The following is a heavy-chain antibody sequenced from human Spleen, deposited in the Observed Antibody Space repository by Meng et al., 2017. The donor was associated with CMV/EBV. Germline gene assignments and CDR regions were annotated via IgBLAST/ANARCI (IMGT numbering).Heavy chain of an antibody. D-gene: IGHD1-26*01. Sequence: GESLKISCTASGFTFGDYAMSWVRQAPGKGLEWVGFIRSKAYGGTTDFAASVKGRFTISRDDSKSNAYLRMNSLRTEDTAVYYCTRDQFPTGGSPFDYWGQGTLVTVSS. CDR3: TRDQFPTGGSPFDY. J-gene: IGHJ4*02. CDR2: IRSKAYGGTT. V-gene: IGHV3-49*04. CDR1: GFTFGDYA.